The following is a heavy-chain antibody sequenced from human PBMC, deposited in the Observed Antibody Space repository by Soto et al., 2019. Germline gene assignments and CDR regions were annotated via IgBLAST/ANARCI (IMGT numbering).Heavy chain of an antibody. CDR1: GFTFSSYA. J-gene: IGHJ3*02. V-gene: IGHV3-23*01. CDR3: AKTTKSSFKRLSYYYGSGSYDRDAFDI. Sequence: GGSLRLSCAASGFTFSSYAMSWVRQAPGKGLEWVSAISGSGGSTYYADSVKGRFTISRDNSKNTLYLQMNSLRAEDTAVYYCAKTTKSSFKRLSYYYGSGSYDRDAFDIWGQGTMVTVSS. CDR2: ISGSGGST. D-gene: IGHD3-10*01.